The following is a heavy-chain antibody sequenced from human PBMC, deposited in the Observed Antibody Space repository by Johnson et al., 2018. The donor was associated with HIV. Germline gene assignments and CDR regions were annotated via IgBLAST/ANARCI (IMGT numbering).Heavy chain of an antibody. CDR3: AKVPPDAFDI. V-gene: IGHV3-66*01. Sequence: VQLVESGGGLVKPGGSLRLSCAASGFTVSSYYMSWVRQAPGKGLEWVSVLFSGGSIYFADSVKGRFTISRDNSKNTLYLQMNSLRAEDTAVYYCAKVPPDAFDIWGQGTIVTVSS. CDR1: GFTVSSYY. CDR2: LFSGGSI. J-gene: IGHJ3*02.